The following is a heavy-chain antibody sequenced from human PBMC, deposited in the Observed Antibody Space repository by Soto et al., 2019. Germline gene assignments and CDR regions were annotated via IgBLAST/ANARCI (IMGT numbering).Heavy chain of an antibody. CDR2: IIPISGTA. Sequence: SLNVSCKASGGTFSSYAISWVRQAPGQGLEWMGGIIPISGTANYAQKFQGRVTITADESTSTAYLELSSLRSEDTAVYYWARDWGTAARPAWFDPWGQGTLVTVSS. CDR1: GGTFSSYA. CDR3: ARDWGTAARPAWFDP. J-gene: IGHJ5*02. V-gene: IGHV1-69*13. D-gene: IGHD6-6*01.